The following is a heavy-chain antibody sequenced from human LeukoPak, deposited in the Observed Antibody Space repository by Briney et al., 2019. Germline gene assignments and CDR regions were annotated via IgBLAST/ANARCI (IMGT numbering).Heavy chain of an antibody. CDR3: ARRLSYYYDSSGYYTFDY. J-gene: IGHJ4*02. D-gene: IGHD3-22*01. V-gene: IGHV4-39*01. Sequence: SETLSLTCTVSGGSISSSSYYWGWIRQPPGKGLEWIGSIYYSGSTYYNPSLKSRVTISVDTSKNQFSLKLSSVTAADTAVYYCARRLSYYYDSSGYYTFDYWGQGTLVTVSS. CDR2: IYYSGST. CDR1: GGSISSSSYY.